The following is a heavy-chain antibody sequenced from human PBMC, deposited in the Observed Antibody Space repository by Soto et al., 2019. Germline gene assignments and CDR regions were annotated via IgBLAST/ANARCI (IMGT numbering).Heavy chain of an antibody. CDR1: GYIFSSYS. J-gene: IGHJ2*01. V-gene: IGHV3-21*01. Sequence: EVQLMESGGGLVKPGESLRHSCAAPGYIFSSYSMNWVRQAPWKGLEWVSSISSSGGYIHYADSVKVRFTISRDSAKNSLFLQMNSLRAEDTAVYYCSGGNTYWYFDLWGRGTLVTVSS. CDR2: ISSSGGYI. D-gene: IGHD2-15*01. CDR3: SGGNTYWYFDL.